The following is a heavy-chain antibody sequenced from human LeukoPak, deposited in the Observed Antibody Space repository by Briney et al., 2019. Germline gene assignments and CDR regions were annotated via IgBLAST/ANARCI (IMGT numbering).Heavy chain of an antibody. CDR3: ARDGSGSYYLERVFDY. D-gene: IGHD3-10*01. V-gene: IGHV4-59*01. Sequence: PSETLSLTCTVSGGSISSYYWSWIRQPPGKGLEWIGYIYCSGSTNYNPSLKSRVTISVDTSKNQFSLKLSSATAADTAVYYRARDGSGSYYLERVFDYWGQGTLVTVSS. CDR1: GGSISSYY. J-gene: IGHJ4*02. CDR2: IYCSGST.